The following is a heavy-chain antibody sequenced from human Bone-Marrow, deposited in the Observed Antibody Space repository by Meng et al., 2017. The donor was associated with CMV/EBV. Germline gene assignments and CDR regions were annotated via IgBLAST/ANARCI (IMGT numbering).Heavy chain of an antibody. D-gene: IGHD5-18*01. J-gene: IGHJ4*02. CDR2: IYSGGSST. CDR1: GFTFSSYA. CDR3: ARLNSGYSYEFDY. Sequence: GESLKISCAASGFTFSSYAMSWVRQAPGKGLEWVSVIYSGGSSTYYADSVKGRFTISRDNSKNTLYLQMNSLRAEDTAVYYCARLNSGYSYEFDYWGQGTLVTVSS. V-gene: IGHV3-23*03.